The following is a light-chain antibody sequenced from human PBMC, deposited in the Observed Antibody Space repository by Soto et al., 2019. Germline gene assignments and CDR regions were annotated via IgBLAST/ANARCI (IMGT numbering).Light chain of an antibody. J-gene: IGKJ5*01. CDR3: QQYHNWPIT. CDR1: QSVSSSY. CDR2: AAS. V-gene: IGKV3-15*01. Sequence: EIVLTQSPGTLSLSPGERATLSCRASQSVSSSYLAWYQQKPGQSPRLLFYAASNRATGVPARFSGSGSGTDFTLAISSLQSEDSAVYYCQQYHNWPITFGQGTRLEIK.